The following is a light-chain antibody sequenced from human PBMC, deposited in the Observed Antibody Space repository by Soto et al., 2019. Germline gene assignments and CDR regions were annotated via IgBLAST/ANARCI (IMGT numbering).Light chain of an antibody. Sequence: IQMNKSPSTLSASVGDRVTITCRASEFVSGFLCWYQQKPGKVXTLLIFDVSILASGVPSRFRGSGSGTEFPLPISSLQPEDFATYSCQQYYISWSFGQGTKVDIK. CDR1: EFVSGF. V-gene: IGKV1-5*01. J-gene: IGKJ1*01. CDR3: QQYYISWS. CDR2: DVS.